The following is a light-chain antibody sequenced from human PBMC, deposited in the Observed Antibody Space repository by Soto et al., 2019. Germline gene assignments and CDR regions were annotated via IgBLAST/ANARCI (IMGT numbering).Light chain of an antibody. V-gene: IGKV3-20*01. Sequence: ENVLTQSPATLSLSPGERATLSCRASQSVSSSLAWYQQRPGRAPRLLIYGASSRATGIPERFSGSGSGTDFTLTIPRLEPEDFAVYYCLQYGSSVWTFGQGTRLEI. CDR2: GAS. CDR3: LQYGSSVWT. J-gene: IGKJ5*01. CDR1: QSVSSS.